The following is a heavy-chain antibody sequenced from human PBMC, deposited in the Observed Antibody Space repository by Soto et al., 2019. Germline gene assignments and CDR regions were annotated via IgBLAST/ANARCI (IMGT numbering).Heavy chain of an antibody. D-gene: IGHD5-12*01. V-gene: IGHV1-69*13. J-gene: IGHJ6*02. CDR3: ARGGYSGYDYTPEPYYYYGMDV. Sequence: SVKVSCKASGGTFSSYAISWVRQAPGQGLEWMGGIIPIFGTANYAQKFQGRVTIAADESTSTAYMELSSLRSEDTAVYYCARGGYSGYDYTPEPYYYYGMDVWGQGTTVTVSS. CDR1: GGTFSSYA. CDR2: IIPIFGTA.